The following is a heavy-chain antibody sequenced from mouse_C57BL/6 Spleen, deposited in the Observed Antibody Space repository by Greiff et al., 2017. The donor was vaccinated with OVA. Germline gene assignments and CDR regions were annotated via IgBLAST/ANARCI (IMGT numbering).Heavy chain of an antibody. Sequence: QVQLKESGAELVKPGASVKISCKASGYAFSSYWMNWVKQRPGKGLEWIGQIYPGDGDTNYNGKFKGKATLTADKSSSTAYMQLSSLTSEDSAVYFCARGYYAHYAMDYWGQGTSVTVSS. D-gene: IGHD1-1*01. CDR1: GYAFSSYW. J-gene: IGHJ4*01. CDR3: ARGYYAHYAMDY. CDR2: IYPGDGDT. V-gene: IGHV1-80*01.